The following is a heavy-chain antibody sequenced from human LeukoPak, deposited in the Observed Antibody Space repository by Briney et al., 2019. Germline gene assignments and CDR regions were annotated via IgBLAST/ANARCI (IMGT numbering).Heavy chain of an antibody. D-gene: IGHD6-13*01. CDR1: GYTFTSYY. J-gene: IGHJ4*02. V-gene: IGHV1-46*01. CDR3: AREGIAAAGDY. CDR2: INPSGGST. Sequence: ASVTVSCTASGYTFTSYYMHWVRQAPGQGLEWMGIINPSGGSTSYAQKFQGRVTITRDTSASTAYMELSSLRSEDTAVYYCAREGIAAAGDYWGQGTLVTVSS.